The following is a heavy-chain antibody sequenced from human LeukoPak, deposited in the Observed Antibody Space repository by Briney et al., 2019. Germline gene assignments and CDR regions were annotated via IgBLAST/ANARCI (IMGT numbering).Heavy chain of an antibody. J-gene: IGHJ4*02. CDR2: IYYSGRT. CDR3: ARGAGYCSGDICYSGQIPFDY. CDR1: GGSISSYY. D-gene: IGHD2-15*01. Sequence: SETLSLTCTVSGGSISSYYWSWIRQPPGKGLEWIGYIYYSGRTNYNPSLKSQVTISVDTSKNQFSLKLSSVTAADTAVYYCARGAGYCSGDICYSGQIPFDYWGQGTLVTVSS. V-gene: IGHV4-59*01.